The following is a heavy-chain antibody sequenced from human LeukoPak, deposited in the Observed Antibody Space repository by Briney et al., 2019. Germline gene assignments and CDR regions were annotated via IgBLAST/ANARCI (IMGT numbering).Heavy chain of an antibody. Sequence: GGSLRLSCAASRFTFNSYAMSWVRQAPGKGLEWVSAISGSGDSTYYADSVKGRFTISRDNSKNTLYLQMNSLRAGDTAVYYCAKGDGSIVGAGGDSHYWGQGTLVTVSS. CDR2: ISGSGDST. CDR1: RFTFNSYA. J-gene: IGHJ4*02. CDR3: AKGDGSIVGAGGDSHY. D-gene: IGHD1-26*01. V-gene: IGHV3-23*01.